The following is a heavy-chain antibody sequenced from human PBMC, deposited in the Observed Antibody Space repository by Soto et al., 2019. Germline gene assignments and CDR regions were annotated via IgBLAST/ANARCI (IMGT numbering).Heavy chain of an antibody. D-gene: IGHD3-9*01. CDR1: GFTFSNAW. CDR2: IKSKTDGGTT. Sequence: LRLSCAASGFTFSNAWMSWVRQAPGKGLEWVGRIKSKTDGGTTDYAAPVKGRFTISRDDSKNTLYLQMNSLKTEDTAVYYCTTPFYDILTGSPPYYYGMDVWGQGTTVTVSS. CDR3: TTPFYDILTGSPPYYYGMDV. J-gene: IGHJ6*02. V-gene: IGHV3-15*01.